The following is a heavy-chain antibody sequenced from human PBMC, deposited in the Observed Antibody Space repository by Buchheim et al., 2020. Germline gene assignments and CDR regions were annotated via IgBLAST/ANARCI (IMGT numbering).Heavy chain of an antibody. D-gene: IGHD5-12*01. CDR3: ARDRGGIKVPTGSYYYFYGMDV. CDR1: GLAFSSYA. V-gene: IGHV3-30-3*01. CDR2: ISSDGVNK. J-gene: IGHJ6*02. Sequence: QVRLVESGGGVVQPGRSLRLSCAASGLAFSSYAMHWVRQAPGKGLEWVAVISSDGVNKYYADSVKGRFTISRDDSKNTMSLHMNSLGAEDTAVYHCARDRGGIKVPTGSYYYFYGMDVWGEGAT.